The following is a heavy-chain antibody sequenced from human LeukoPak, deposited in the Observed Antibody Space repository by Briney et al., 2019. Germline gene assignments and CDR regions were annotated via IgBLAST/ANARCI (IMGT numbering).Heavy chain of an antibody. J-gene: IGHJ3*02. CDR2: ISWNSGSI. D-gene: IGHD2-15*01. CDR3: AKLKGSSSLEAFDI. Sequence: GRSLRLSCAASGFTFDDYAMHWVRQAPGKGLEWVSGISWNSGSIGYADSVKGRFTISRDNAKNSLYLQMNSLRAEDTALYYCAKLKGSSSLEAFDIWGQGTMVTVS. V-gene: IGHV3-9*01. CDR1: GFTFDDYA.